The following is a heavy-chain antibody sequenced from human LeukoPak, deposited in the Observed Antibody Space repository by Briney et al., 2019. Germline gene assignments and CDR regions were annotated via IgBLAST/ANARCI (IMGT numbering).Heavy chain of an antibody. CDR2: IYYSGST. CDR3: ARGYSYALFDY. V-gene: IGHV4-39*01. J-gene: IGHJ4*02. CDR1: GGSISSSYYY. D-gene: IGHD5-18*01. Sequence: SSETLSLTCTVSGGSISSSYYYWGWIRQPPGKGLEWIGSIYYSGSTYYNPSLKSRVTISVDTSKNQFSLKLSSVTAADTAVYYCARGYSYALFDYWGQGTLVTVSS.